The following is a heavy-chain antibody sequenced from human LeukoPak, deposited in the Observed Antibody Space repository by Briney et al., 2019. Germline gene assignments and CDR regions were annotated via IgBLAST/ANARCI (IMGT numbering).Heavy chain of an antibody. CDR3: AKAQTVREWSRPYYYGMDV. CDR1: GFTFSSSA. Sequence: GGSLRLSCAASGFTFSSSAMSWVRQVPGKGLEWVSGISASGGSTYYADSVKGRFTISRDNSKNTLYLQMNSLRAEDTAVYYCAKAQTVREWSRPYYYGMDVWGQGTTVTVSS. J-gene: IGHJ6*02. D-gene: IGHD3-3*01. V-gene: IGHV3-23*01. CDR2: ISASGGST.